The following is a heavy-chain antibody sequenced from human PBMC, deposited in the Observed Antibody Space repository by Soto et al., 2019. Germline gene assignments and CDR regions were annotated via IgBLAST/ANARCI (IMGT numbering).Heavy chain of an antibody. Sequence: QVQLVESGGGVVQPGRSLRLSCAASGFTFSSYAMHWVRQAPGKGLEWVAVISYDGSNKYYADSVKGRFTISRDNSKNTLYLQMNSMRAEDTSVYYCESEDRPAAFVYWGQGTLVTVSA. D-gene: IGHD2-2*01. J-gene: IGHJ4*02. CDR2: ISYDGSNK. V-gene: IGHV3-30-3*01. CDR3: ESEDRPAAFVY. CDR1: GFTFSSYA.